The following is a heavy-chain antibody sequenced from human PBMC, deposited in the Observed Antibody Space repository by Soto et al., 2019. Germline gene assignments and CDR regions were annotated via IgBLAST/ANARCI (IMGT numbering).Heavy chain of an antibody. V-gene: IGHV3-21*01. D-gene: IGHD6-13*01. Sequence: GGSLRLSCAAFGFTFSSYSMNWVRQAPGKGLEWVSSISSSSSYIYYADSVKGRFTISRDNAKNSLYLQMNSLRAEDTAVYYCASGAPRSIGAAWNWFDPWGQGTLVTVSS. CDR2: ISSSSSYI. CDR3: ASGAPRSIGAAWNWFDP. CDR1: GFTFSSYS. J-gene: IGHJ5*02.